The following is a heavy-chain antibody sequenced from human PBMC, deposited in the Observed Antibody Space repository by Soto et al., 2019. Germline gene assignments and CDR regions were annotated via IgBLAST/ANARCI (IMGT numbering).Heavy chain of an antibody. V-gene: IGHV4-34*01. Sequence: SETLSLTCAVYGGSFSGYYWSWIRQPPGKGLEWIGEINHSGSTNYNPSLKSRVTISVDTSKNQFSLKLSSVTAADTAVYYCARGVGDSCSWSNWFDPWGQGTLVTVSS. CDR3: ARGVGDSCSWSNWFDP. CDR1: GGSFSGYY. D-gene: IGHD6-13*01. J-gene: IGHJ5*02. CDR2: INHSGST.